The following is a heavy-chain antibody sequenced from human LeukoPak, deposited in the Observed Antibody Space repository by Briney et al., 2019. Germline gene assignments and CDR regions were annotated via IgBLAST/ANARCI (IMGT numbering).Heavy chain of an antibody. CDR3: ARDGTHHSCEY. CDR2: IHSGGGST. V-gene: IGHV1-46*01. J-gene: IGHJ4*02. D-gene: IGHD1-1*01. Sequence: ASVKVSCKASGYTFTNYYMHWVRQAPGQGLEWMGIIHSGGGSTTYAQKFQGRVTMTRDTSTSTVYMDLNSLRFEDTAVYYCARDGTHHSCEYWSQGTLVTVPS. CDR1: GYTFTNYY.